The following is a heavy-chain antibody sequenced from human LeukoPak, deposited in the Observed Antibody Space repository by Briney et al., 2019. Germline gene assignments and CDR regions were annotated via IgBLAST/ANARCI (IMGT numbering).Heavy chain of an antibody. Sequence: GGSLRLSCAASGFTFSSYSMNRVRQAPGKGLEWVSSISSSSYIYYADSVKGRFTISRDNAKNSLYLQMNSLRAEDTAVYYCARRGAGTPSSLAIAFDIWGQGTMVTVSS. CDR3: ARRGAGTPSSLAIAFDI. V-gene: IGHV3-21*01. D-gene: IGHD6-19*01. CDR1: GFTFSSYS. J-gene: IGHJ3*02. CDR2: ISSSSYI.